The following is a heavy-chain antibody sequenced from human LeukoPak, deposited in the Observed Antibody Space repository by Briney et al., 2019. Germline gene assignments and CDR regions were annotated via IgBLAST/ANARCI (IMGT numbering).Heavy chain of an antibody. Sequence: GGSLRLSCAASGFTFDDYGMSWVRQAPGKGLEWVSGINWNGGSTGYADSVKGRFTISRDNAKNSLYLQMNSLRAEDTVLYYCARGRAGSYRFDYWGQGTLVTVSS. D-gene: IGHD3-16*02. CDR1: GFTFDDYG. J-gene: IGHJ4*02. CDR2: INWNGGST. V-gene: IGHV3-20*04. CDR3: ARGRAGSYRFDY.